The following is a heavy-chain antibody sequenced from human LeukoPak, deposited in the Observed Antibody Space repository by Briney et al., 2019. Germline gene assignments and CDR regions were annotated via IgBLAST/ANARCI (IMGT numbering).Heavy chain of an antibody. D-gene: IGHD2-8*01. J-gene: IGHJ5*02. CDR3: VRDIQWRFDP. CDR2: INTNKGNT. Sequence: ASVKPSCTASGYISTSFGISWVRQAHGQGLEWMGWINTNKGNTNYAQRLQGRVTMTTDTSTSTAYMELRSLRSDDTAIYYCVRDIQWRFDPWGQGTLVTVSS. V-gene: IGHV1-18*01. CDR1: GYISTSFG.